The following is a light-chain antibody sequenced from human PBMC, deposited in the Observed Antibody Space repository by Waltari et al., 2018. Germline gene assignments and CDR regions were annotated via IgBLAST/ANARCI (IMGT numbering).Light chain of an antibody. Sequence: QSALTHPASVSGSPGQSFTISCTGTSSDVGPYYYVPWYQQHPGKVPKVIIYNVNARPSRVSSRFSGSKSGNTASLTISGLQAEDEADYYCGSYTGSDIYLFGTGTKVTVL. V-gene: IGLV2-14*03. CDR1: SSDVGPYYY. CDR2: NVN. J-gene: IGLJ1*01. CDR3: GSYTGSDIYL.